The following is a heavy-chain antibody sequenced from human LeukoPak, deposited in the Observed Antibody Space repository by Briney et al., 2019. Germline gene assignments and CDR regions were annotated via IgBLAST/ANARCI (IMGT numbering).Heavy chain of an antibody. V-gene: IGHV4-34*01. CDR3: ARVRTYYDFWSGYYLDY. J-gene: IGHJ4*02. Sequence: SETLSLTCAVYGGSFSGYYWSWIRQPPGKGLEWIGEINHSGSTNYNPSLKSRVTISVDTSKNQFSLKLSSVTAADTAVYYCARVRTYYDFWSGYYLDYWGQGTLVTVSS. D-gene: IGHD3-3*01. CDR2: INHSGST. CDR1: GGSFSGYY.